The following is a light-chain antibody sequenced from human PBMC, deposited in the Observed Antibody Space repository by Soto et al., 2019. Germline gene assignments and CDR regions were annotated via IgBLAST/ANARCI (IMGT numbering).Light chain of an antibody. J-gene: IGKJ2*01. V-gene: IGKV1-39*01. Sequence: DIQMTQSPSSVSASVGDRVTITCRTSQDISGYLLWFQQKPGKAPKLLISGAFALQSGVPSRFSGSGSGTHFTLTISTLQPEDFGTYFCQQSYSSYSFGQGTKLEIK. CDR1: QDISGY. CDR2: GAF. CDR3: QQSYSSYS.